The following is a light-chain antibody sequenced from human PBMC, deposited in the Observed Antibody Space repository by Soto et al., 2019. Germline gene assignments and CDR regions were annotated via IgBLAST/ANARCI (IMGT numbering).Light chain of an antibody. J-gene: IGKJ1*01. CDR3: QQYGSSPPWT. Sequence: IVLTQSPGTLSLSPGERATLSCRASQSVSSSYLAWYQQKPGQAPRLLIYGASSRATGIPDRFSGSGFGTDFTLTISRLQPADFAVYYCQQYGSSPPWTFGQGTKVDIK. V-gene: IGKV3-20*01. CDR1: QSVSSSY. CDR2: GAS.